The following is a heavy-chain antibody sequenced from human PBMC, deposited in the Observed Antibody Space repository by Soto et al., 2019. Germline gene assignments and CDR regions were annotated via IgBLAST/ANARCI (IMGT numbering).Heavy chain of an antibody. CDR2: ISNSGTTI. CDR3: VKDQYYYGSGQDAFDI. D-gene: IGHD3-10*01. CDR1: GFTFSDYD. Sequence: PGGSLRLSCAASGFTFSDYDMSWIRQAPGKGLEWVSYISNSGTTIYYADSLRGRFTISRDNAKNTLSLQMSSLRAEDSAVYYCVKDQYYYGSGQDAFDIWGQGTMVTVSS. V-gene: IGHV3-11*04. J-gene: IGHJ3*02.